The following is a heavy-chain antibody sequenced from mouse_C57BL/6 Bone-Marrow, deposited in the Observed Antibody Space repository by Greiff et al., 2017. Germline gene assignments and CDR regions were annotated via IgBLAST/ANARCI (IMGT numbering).Heavy chain of an antibody. CDR3: ARGGFSTTVVPCAY. J-gene: IGHJ3*01. Sequence: VQLQQSDAELVKPGASVKISCKVSGYTFTDHTIHWMKQRPEQGLEWIGYIYPRDGSTKYNEKFKGKATLTADKSSSTAYMQLNSLTSEDSAVYFWARGGFSTTVVPCAYWGEGTLVTGSA. CDR1: GYTFTDHT. D-gene: IGHD1-1*01. CDR2: IYPRDGST. V-gene: IGHV1-78*01.